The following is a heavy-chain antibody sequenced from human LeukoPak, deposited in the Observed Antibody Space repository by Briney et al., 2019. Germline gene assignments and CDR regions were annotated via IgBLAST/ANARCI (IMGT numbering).Heavy chain of an antibody. V-gene: IGHV1-8*01. CDR2: MNPNSGNT. CDR1: GYTFTSYD. Sequence: GASVKVSCKASGYTFTSYDINWVRQATGQGLEWMGWMNPNSGNTGYAQKFQGRVTMTRNTSISTAYMELSSLRAEDTAVYYCASGSELVDTASLDYWGQGTLVTVSS. D-gene: IGHD5-18*01. J-gene: IGHJ4*02. CDR3: ASGSELVDTASLDY.